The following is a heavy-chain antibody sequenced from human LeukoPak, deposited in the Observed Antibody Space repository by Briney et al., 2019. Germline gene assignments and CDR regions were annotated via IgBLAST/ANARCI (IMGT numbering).Heavy chain of an antibody. V-gene: IGHV3-30*04. CDR2: ILYDGSNE. CDR3: AREIHLDY. CDR1: GFTFSTYA. J-gene: IGHJ4*02. Sequence: GGSLRLSCAASGFTFSTYAMYWVRQAPGKGLVWVAVILYDGSNEYYADSVKGRFTISRDNDKNSLYLQMSSLRGEDTAVYYCAREIHLDYWGQGTLVTVST.